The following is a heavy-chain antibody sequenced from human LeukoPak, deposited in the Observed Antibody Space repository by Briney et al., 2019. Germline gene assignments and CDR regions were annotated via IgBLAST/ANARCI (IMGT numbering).Heavy chain of an antibody. CDR1: GYTFSNYY. D-gene: IGHD5-18*01. V-gene: IGHV1-2*02. CDR3: VRARSYSYGYDI. Sequence: GASVKVSCRASGYTFSNYYIHCVRQAPGQGLEWMGWINPNSGGTNYAQKFQGRVTMTRDTSISTAYMELSRLRSDDTAVYYCVRARSYSYGYDIWGQGTLVTVSS. J-gene: IGHJ4*02. CDR2: INPNSGGT.